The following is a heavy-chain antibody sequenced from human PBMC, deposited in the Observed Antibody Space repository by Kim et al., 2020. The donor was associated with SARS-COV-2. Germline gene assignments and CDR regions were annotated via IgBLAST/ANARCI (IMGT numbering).Heavy chain of an antibody. J-gene: IGHJ4*02. CDR1: GYTFTSYG. CDR2: ISAYNGNT. Sequence: ASVKVSCKASGYTFTSYGISWVRQAPGQGLEWMGWISAYNGNTNYAQKLQGRVTMTTDTSTSTAYMELRSLRSDDTAVYYCARVSPRQQLVPCDYWGQGTLVTVSS. V-gene: IGHV1-18*01. CDR3: ARVSPRQQLVPCDY. D-gene: IGHD6-13*01.